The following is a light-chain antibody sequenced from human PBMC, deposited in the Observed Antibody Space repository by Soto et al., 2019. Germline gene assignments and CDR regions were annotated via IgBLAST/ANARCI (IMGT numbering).Light chain of an antibody. CDR3: QQYNSYSRT. Sequence: DIQMTQSPSTLSASVGDRVTITCRASQSISSWLAWYQQKPGKAPKLLIYKASSLESGVPSRFSGSGSGTEFTLTFSSLQPDDFATYYCQQYNSYSRTFGQGTKLEI. J-gene: IGKJ2*01. CDR2: KAS. V-gene: IGKV1-5*03. CDR1: QSISSW.